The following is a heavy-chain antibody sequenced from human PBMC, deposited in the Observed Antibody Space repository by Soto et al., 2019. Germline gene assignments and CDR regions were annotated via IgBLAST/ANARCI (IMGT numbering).Heavy chain of an antibody. D-gene: IGHD4-4*01. J-gene: IGHJ6*02. Sequence: QVQLVESGGGVVQPGRSLRLSCVASGFTFSSFGMHWVRQAPGKGLEWVAVISYDGSNGFYAESVKGRFIISRDNSKNTLFLQMNSLRSEDTAVYYCAKDSWGYSNHGWRDYYHGMDVWGQVTTVTVPS. CDR2: ISYDGSNG. CDR3: AKDSWGYSNHGWRDYYHGMDV. CDR1: GFTFSSFG. V-gene: IGHV3-30*18.